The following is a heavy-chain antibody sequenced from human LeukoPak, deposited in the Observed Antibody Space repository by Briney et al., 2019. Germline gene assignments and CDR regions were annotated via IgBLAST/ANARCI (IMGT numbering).Heavy chain of an antibody. CDR3: ARGIVGATSYFDY. V-gene: IGHV1-2*06. D-gene: IGHD1-26*01. CDR2: INPNSGAT. Sequence: ASVKVSCKASGYTFTGYYMHWVRQAPGQGLEWMGRINPNSGATNYAQKFQGRVTMTRDTSISTAYMELSRLRSDDTAVYYCARGIVGATSYFDYWGQGTLVTVSS. CDR1: GYTFTGYY. J-gene: IGHJ4*02.